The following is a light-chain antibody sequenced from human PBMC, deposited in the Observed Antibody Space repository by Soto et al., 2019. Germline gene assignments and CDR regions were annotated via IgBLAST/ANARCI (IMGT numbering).Light chain of an antibody. CDR1: SSDLGTYNY. CDR3: SAYSTISTLV. J-gene: IGLJ2*01. V-gene: IGLV2-14*01. CDR2: EVR. Sequence: QSALTQPASVSGSPGQSITISCTGTSSDLGTYNYVSWYQQFPGKAPKLMIYEVRNRPLGVSDRFSGSKSGNTASLTISGLQAEDEADYYCSAYSTISTLVFGGGTKVTVL.